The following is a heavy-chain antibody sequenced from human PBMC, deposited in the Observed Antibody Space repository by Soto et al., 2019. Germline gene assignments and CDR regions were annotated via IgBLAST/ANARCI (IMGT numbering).Heavy chain of an antibody. V-gene: IGHV3-66*01. CDR3: ARSGGGLDY. D-gene: IGHD3-10*01. Sequence: EVQLVESGGGLVQPGASLRLSCAASGFTVSNYHMTWVRQAPGKGLEWVSAVYADGATSHADSVKDRFTVSRDNSRNTLNLQRRGLGAEDRAVYYCARSGGGLDYWGQGTLVTVSS. CDR2: VYADGAT. J-gene: IGHJ4*02. CDR1: GFTVSNYH.